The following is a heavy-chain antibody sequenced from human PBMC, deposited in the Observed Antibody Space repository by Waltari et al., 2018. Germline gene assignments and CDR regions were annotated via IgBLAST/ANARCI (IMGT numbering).Heavy chain of an antibody. D-gene: IGHD2-15*01. CDR1: GFTFSSYA. CDR2: ISGSGGST. V-gene: IGHV3-23*01. Sequence: EVQLLESGGGLVQPGGSLRLSCAASGFTFSSYAMSWVRQAPGKGLEWVAAISGSGGSTYYADSVKGRFTISRDNSKNTLYLQMNSLRAEDTAVYYCATGGRYCSGGSCPPAAPFDYWGQGTLVTVSS. CDR3: ATGGRYCSGGSCPPAAPFDY. J-gene: IGHJ4*02.